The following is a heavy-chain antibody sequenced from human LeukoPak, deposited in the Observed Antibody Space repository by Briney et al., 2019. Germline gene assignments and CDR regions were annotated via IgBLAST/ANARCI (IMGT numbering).Heavy chain of an antibody. D-gene: IGHD3-3*01. Sequence: PSETLSLTCTVSGGSISSYYWSWIRQPAGKGLEWIGRIYTSGSTNYNPSLKSRVTISVDTSKNQFSLKLSSVTAADTAVYYCARGYYDFWSGSALYYYGMDVWGQGTTVTVSS. CDR2: IYTSGST. CDR3: ARGYYDFWSGSALYYYGMDV. CDR1: GGSISSYY. V-gene: IGHV4-4*07. J-gene: IGHJ6*02.